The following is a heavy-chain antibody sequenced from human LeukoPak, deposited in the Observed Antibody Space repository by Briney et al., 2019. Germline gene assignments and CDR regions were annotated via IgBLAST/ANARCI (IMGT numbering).Heavy chain of an antibody. CDR2: INHSGST. J-gene: IGHJ6*02. D-gene: IGHD3-10*01. V-gene: IGHV4-34*01. CDR1: GGSISSYY. Sequence: SETLSLTCTVSGGSISSYYWSWIRQPPGKGLEWIGEINHSGSTNYNPSLKSRVTISVDTSKNQFSLKLSSVTAADTAVYYCAGLRYGSGSYYYYGMDVWGQGTTVTVSS. CDR3: AGLRYGSGSYYYYGMDV.